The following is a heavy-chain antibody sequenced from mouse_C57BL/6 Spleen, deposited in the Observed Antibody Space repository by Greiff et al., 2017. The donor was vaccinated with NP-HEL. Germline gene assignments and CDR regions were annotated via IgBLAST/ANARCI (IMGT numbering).Heavy chain of an antibody. Sequence: EVQLQQSGPELVKPGASVKIPCKASGYTFTDYNMDWVKQSHGKSLEWIGDINPNNGGTIYNQKFKGKATLTVDKSSSTAYMELRSLTSEDTAVYYCARPIYDGYYYAMDYWGQGTSVTVSS. CDR2: INPNNGGT. J-gene: IGHJ4*01. CDR3: ARPIYDGYYYAMDY. D-gene: IGHD2-3*01. V-gene: IGHV1-18*01. CDR1: GYTFTDYN.